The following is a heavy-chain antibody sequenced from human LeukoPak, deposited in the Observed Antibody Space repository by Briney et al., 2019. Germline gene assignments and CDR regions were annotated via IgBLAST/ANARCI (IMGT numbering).Heavy chain of an antibody. Sequence: PSETLSLTCTVSGGSISSGDYYWSWIRPPPGKGLEWFGYIYYSGSTYYNPSLKSRVTISVDTSKNQFSLKLSSVTAADTAVYYCARDGKADTAIDYWGQGTLVTVSS. CDR1: GGSISSGDYY. J-gene: IGHJ4*02. V-gene: IGHV4-30-4*01. D-gene: IGHD5-18*01. CDR3: ARDGKADTAIDY. CDR2: IYYSGST.